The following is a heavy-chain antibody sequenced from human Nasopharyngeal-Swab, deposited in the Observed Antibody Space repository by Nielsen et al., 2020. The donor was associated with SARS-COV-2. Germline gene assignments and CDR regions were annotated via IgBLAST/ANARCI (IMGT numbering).Heavy chain of an antibody. CDR2: IIPIFGTA. Sequence: SVKVSCKASGGTFSSYAISWVRQAPGQGLEWMGGIIPIFGTANYAQKFQGRVTITADESTSTAYMELSSLRSEDTAVYYCARDRPYSSGGGTCMDVWGQGTTVTVSS. V-gene: IGHV1-69*13. D-gene: IGHD6-19*01. CDR3: ARDRPYSSGGGTCMDV. CDR1: GGTFSSYA. J-gene: IGHJ6*02.